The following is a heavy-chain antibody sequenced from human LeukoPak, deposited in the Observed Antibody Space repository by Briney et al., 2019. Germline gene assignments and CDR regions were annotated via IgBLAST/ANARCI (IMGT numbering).Heavy chain of an antibody. Sequence: PGASLRLSCAASGFTFSRYWMSWVRQAPGEWLEWVAKMKEDGSKKYYVDSVKGRFTISRDNTKNSLYLQMNSLRAEDMAVYYCARAPNRVQNWVDCWGQGTLVTVSS. CDR3: ARAPNRVQNWVDC. CDR2: MKEDGSKK. D-gene: IGHD7-27*01. V-gene: IGHV3-7*01. CDR1: GFTFSRYW. J-gene: IGHJ4*02.